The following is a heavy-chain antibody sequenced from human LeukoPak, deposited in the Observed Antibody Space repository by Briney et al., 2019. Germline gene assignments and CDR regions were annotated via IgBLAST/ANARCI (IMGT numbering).Heavy chain of an antibody. CDR1: GGSISTYY. CDR2: MYTSGNT. CDR3: AREPVTGTSNFFDS. D-gene: IGHD6-19*01. J-gene: IGHJ4*02. Sequence: PSETLSLTCTVSGGSISTYYWSWIRQPDGKGLERIGRMYTSGNTNYNPSLKSRVTMPVDTSKKQFSLRLSSVTAADTAVYYCAREPVTGTSNFFDSWGQGTLVTVSS. V-gene: IGHV4-4*07.